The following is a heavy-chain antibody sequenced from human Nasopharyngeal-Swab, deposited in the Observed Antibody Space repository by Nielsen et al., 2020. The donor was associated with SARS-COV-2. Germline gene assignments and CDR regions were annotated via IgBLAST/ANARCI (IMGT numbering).Heavy chain of an antibody. CDR3: ARAQRGLAATIFYHYMDV. CDR1: GGSIRSSNW. Sequence: SQTLSLTCDVSGGSIRSSNWWTWVRQPPGKGLEWIGEIYHGGNTNYNPSLKSRVSISVDKSKNHFSLKLTSVTATDTAVYYCARAQRGLAATIFYHYMDVWGKGTTVTVSS. D-gene: IGHD6-25*01. J-gene: IGHJ6*03. V-gene: IGHV4-4*02. CDR2: IYHGGNT.